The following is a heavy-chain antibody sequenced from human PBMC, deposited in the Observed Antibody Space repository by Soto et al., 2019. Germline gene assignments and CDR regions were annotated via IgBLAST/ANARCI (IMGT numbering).Heavy chain of an antibody. CDR3: ARDGPYYYDSSGYYY. D-gene: IGHD3-22*01. J-gene: IGHJ4*02. CDR2: ISAYNGNT. Sequence: ASVKVSCKASGYTFTSYGISWVRQAPGQGLEWMGWISAYNGNTNYAQKLQGRVTMTTDTSTSTAYMELRSLRSDDTAVYYCARDGPYYYDSSGYYYWGQGTLVTVSS. V-gene: IGHV1-18*01. CDR1: GYTFTSYG.